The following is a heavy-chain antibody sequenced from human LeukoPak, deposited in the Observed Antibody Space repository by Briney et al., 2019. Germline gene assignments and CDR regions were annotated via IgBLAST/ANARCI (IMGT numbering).Heavy chain of an antibody. CDR1: GFTFDDYA. Sequence: GGSLRLSCAASGFTFDDYAMRWVRQAPGEGLEWVSGISWNSGSIGYADSVKGRFTISRDNAKNSLYLQMNSLRAEDTALYYCAKAPAGVRIKFRNYFDYWGQGTLVTVSS. V-gene: IGHV3-9*01. J-gene: IGHJ4*02. CDR3: AKAPAGVRIKFRNYFDY. D-gene: IGHD3-10*01. CDR2: ISWNSGSI.